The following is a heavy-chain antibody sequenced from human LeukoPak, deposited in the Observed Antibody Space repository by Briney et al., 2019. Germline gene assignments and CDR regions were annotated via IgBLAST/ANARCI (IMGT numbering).Heavy chain of an antibody. J-gene: IGHJ4*02. V-gene: IGHV3-74*01. CDR3: ARTGYYNGHDF. D-gene: IGHD5-24*01. CDR1: GFTFSTYW. CDR2: IKFGGSST. Sequence: GGSLRLSCAASGFTFSTYWMHWVRQAPGKGLVWLPHIKFGGSSTNYADSVKGRFTISRDNAKNTLYLQMNSLRAEDTAVYYCARTGYYNGHDFWGQGTLVTVSP.